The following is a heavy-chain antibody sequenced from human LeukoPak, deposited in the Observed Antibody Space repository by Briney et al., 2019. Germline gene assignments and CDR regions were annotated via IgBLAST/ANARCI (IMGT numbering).Heavy chain of an antibody. J-gene: IGHJ3*02. CDR1: GFTFSSYA. V-gene: IGHV3-23*01. CDR3: AKDSYSSSWYEWVEAFDI. Sequence: GGSLRLSCAASGFTFSSYAVSWVRQAPGKGLEWVSAISGSGGSTYYADSVKGRFTISRDNSKNTLYLQMNSLRAEDTAVYYCAKDSYSSSWYEWVEAFDIWGQGTMVTVSS. D-gene: IGHD6-13*01. CDR2: ISGSGGST.